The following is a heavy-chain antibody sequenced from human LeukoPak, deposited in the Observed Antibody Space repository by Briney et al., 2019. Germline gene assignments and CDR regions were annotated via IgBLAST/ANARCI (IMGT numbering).Heavy chain of an antibody. D-gene: IGHD3-9*01. CDR2: ISSGGSYI. CDR1: GFTLGSYS. J-gene: IGHJ5*01. CDR3: ARDRRYFDVFCLDS. Sequence: GGSLRLSCAASGFTLGSYSINWVRQAPGKGLEWVSSISSGGSYINHAESVKGRFTISRDNAKNTLYLQMNSLKVEDTAVYYCARDRRYFDVFCLDSWGQGTLVTVSS. V-gene: IGHV3-21*01.